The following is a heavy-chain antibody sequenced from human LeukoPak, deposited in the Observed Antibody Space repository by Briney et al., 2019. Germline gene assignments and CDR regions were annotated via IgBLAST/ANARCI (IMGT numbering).Heavy chain of an antibody. V-gene: IGHV3-48*01. CDR1: GFTFSSYG. Sequence: GGSLRLSCAASGFTFSSYGMNWVRQAPGKGLEWISYVSFSSHIISYADSVKGRFTISRDNSKSTLYLQMNSLRAEDTAVYYCAKDWGEYFDYVWGSFTSFDSWGQGTLVTVSS. CDR3: AKDWGEYFDYVWGSFTSFDS. CDR2: VSFSSHII. J-gene: IGHJ4*02. D-gene: IGHD3-16*01.